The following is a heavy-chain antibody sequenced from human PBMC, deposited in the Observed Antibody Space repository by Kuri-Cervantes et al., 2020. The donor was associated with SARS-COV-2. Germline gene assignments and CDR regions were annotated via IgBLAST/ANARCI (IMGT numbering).Heavy chain of an antibody. CDR1: GFTFGNYW. V-gene: IGHV3-74*01. CDR2: FMSDGTNP. D-gene: IGHD6-6*01. Sequence: GGSLRLSCAASGFTFGNYWMHWVRQAPGKGLVWVSRFMSDGTNPSYADSVRGRFTISRDNAKNTLYLQMNSLRADDTAVYYCARDFKLRVEYSSSSQYFYYMDVWGKGTTVTVSS. CDR3: ARDFKLRVEYSSSSQYFYYMDV. J-gene: IGHJ6*03.